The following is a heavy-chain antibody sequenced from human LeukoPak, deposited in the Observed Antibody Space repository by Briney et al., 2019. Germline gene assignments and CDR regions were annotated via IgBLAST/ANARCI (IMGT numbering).Heavy chain of an antibody. CDR1: GFTFSTFA. CDR2: IYSGGST. D-gene: IGHD1-26*01. CDR3: ARDEGNYYRYFDY. V-gene: IGHV3-66*01. J-gene: IGHJ4*02. Sequence: GGSLRLSCAASGFTFSTFAMSWVRQAPGKGLEWVSVIYSGGSTYYADSVKGRFTISRDNSKNTLFLQMNSLRAEDTAVYYCARDEGNYYRYFDYWGQGTLVTVSS.